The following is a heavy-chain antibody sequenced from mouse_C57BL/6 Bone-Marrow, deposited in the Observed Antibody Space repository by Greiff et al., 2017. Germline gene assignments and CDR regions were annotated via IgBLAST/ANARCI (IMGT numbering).Heavy chain of an antibody. J-gene: IGHJ2*01. CDR3: SRDYYGSSGYFDY. CDR1: GYTFTDYY. D-gene: IGHD1-1*01. V-gene: IGHV1-26*01. Sequence: EVQLQQSGPELVKPGASVKISCKASGYTFTDYYMNWVKQSHGKSLEWIGDINPNNGGTSYNQKLKGKATLTVDKSSSTAYMELRSLTSEDSAVYYCSRDYYGSSGYFDYGGQGTILTVSS. CDR2: INPNNGGT.